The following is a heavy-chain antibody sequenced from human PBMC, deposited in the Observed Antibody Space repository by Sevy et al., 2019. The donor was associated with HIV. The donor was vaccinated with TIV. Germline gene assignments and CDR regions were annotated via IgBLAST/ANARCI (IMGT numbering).Heavy chain of an antibody. CDR2: IYWNDDK. CDR3: AHRLRDSSPLWIFDY. V-gene: IGHV2-5*01. D-gene: IGHD3-22*01. Sequence: SGPTLVNPTQTLTLTCTFSGFSLSTSGVGVGWIRQPPGKALEWLALIYWNDDKRYSPSLKRRLTITKDTSKNQLVLTMSNRDPVDTATYYCAHRLRDSSPLWIFDYWGQGTLVTVSS. J-gene: IGHJ4*02. CDR1: GFSLSTSGVG.